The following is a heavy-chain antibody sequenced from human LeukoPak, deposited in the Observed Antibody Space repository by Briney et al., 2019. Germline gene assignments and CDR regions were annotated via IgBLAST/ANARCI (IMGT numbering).Heavy chain of an antibody. D-gene: IGHD6-13*01. V-gene: IGHV1-18*01. CDR1: GYTFTIYG. CDR3: ARVGGYSSSWYFDY. CDR2: ISAYNGNT. J-gene: IGHJ4*02. Sequence: ASVKVSCTASGYTFTIYGISWVRQAPGQGLEWMGWISAYNGNTNYAQKLQGRVTMTTDTSTSTAYMELRSLRSDDTAVYYCARVGGYSSSWYFDYWGQGTLVTVSS.